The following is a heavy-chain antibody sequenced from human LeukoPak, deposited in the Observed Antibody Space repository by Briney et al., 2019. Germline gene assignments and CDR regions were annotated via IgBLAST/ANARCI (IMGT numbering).Heavy chain of an antibody. CDR3: ARCAAENWFDP. Sequence: SETLSLTCTVSGGSISSGGYFWTWIRQHPGKGLEWIGYVYYSGSTYYNPSLKSRVTISVDTSKNQFSLKLSSVTAADTAVYYCARCAAENWFDPWGQGTLVTVSS. CDR2: VYYSGST. J-gene: IGHJ5*02. D-gene: IGHD2-15*01. V-gene: IGHV4-31*03. CDR1: GGSISSGGYF.